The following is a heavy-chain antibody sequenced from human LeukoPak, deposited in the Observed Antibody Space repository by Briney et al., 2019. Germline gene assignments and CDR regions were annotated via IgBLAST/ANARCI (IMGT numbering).Heavy chain of an antibody. D-gene: IGHD3-22*01. CDR3: ARSPHSHYYDSSGYYD. CDR2: IIPILGIA. CDR1: GGTFSSYA. Sequence: SVKVSCKASGGTFSSYAISWVRQAPGQGLEWMGRIIPILGIANYAQKFQGRVTITADKSTSTAYMELSSLRSEDTAVYYCARSPHSHYYDSSGYYDWGQGTLVTVSS. J-gene: IGHJ4*02. V-gene: IGHV1-69*04.